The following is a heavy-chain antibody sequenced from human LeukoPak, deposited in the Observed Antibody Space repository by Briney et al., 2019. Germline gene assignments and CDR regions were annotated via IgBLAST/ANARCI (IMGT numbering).Heavy chain of an antibody. J-gene: IGHJ4*02. V-gene: IGHV4-34*01. Sequence: PSETLSLTCAVYGGSFSGYYWSRIRQPPGKGLEWIGEINHSGSTNYNPSLKSRVTISVDTSKNQFSLKLSSVTAADTAVYYCASEDYDILTGYRSYWGQGTLVTVSS. CDR2: INHSGST. CDR1: GGSFSGYY. D-gene: IGHD3-9*01. CDR3: ASEDYDILTGYRSY.